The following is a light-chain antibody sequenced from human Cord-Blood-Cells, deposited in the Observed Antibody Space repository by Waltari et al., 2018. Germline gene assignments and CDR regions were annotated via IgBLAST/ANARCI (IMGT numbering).Light chain of an antibody. Sequence: QSVLTQPPSVSGAPGQRVTISCTGSSSNIGAGYAVHWYQQLPGTAPKLLIFGNSNRPSGVPDRFSCSKTGTSASPAIIWLQAGEEADYYCQSYDSSLSGVVFGGGTKLTVL. V-gene: IGLV1-40*01. CDR3: QSYDSSLSGVV. CDR1: SSNIGAGYA. CDR2: GNS. J-gene: IGLJ2*01.